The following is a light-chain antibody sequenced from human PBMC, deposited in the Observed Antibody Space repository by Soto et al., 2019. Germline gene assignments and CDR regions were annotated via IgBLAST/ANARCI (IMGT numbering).Light chain of an antibody. J-gene: IGKJ2*01. V-gene: IGKV3-20*01. CDR1: QSVSSSY. CDR2: GAS. CDR3: QQYGSSPQT. Sequence: EIVLTQSPGTLSLSPGERATLSCRASQSVSSSYLAWYQQKPGQAPRLLIYGASSRSTGIPDRFSGSGSGTDFTLTNSRLEPEDCAVYYCQQYGSSPQTFGQGTKLEIK.